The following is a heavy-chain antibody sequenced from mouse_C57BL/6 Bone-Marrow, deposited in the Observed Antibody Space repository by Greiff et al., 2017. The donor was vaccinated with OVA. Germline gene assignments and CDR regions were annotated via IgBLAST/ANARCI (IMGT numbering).Heavy chain of an antibody. CDR3: ARGRDWYFDV. CDR2: IDPSDSET. V-gene: IGHV1-52*01. CDR1: GYTFTSYW. J-gene: IGHJ1*03. Sequence: QVQLKESGAELVRPGSSVKLSCKASGYTFTSYWMHWVKQRPIQGLEWIGNIDPSDSETHYNQKFKDKATLTVDKSSSTAYMQLSSLTSEDSAVYYCARGRDWYFDVWGTGTTVTVSS.